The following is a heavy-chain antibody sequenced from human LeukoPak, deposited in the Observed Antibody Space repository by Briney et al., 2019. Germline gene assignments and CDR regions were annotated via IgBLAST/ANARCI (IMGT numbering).Heavy chain of an antibody. CDR3: AREPIAAAAPLDY. CDR2: IYTSGST. CDR1: GGSISSYY. V-gene: IGHV4-4*07. J-gene: IGHJ4*02. Sequence: SETLSLTCTVSGGSISSYYWSWIRHPAEKGLEWIGRIYTSGSTNYNPSLKSRVTISVDKSKNQFSLKLSSVTAADTAVYYCAREPIAAAAPLDYWGQGTLVTVSS. D-gene: IGHD6-13*01.